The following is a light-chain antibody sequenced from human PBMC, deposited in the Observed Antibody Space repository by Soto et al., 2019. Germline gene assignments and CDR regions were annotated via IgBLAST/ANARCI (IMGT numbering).Light chain of an antibody. CDR3: SSYASSTSYV. CDR2: EVT. Sequence: QSVLTQPASVSGSPGQSITISCTGTSSDVGGYNHVSWYQIHPGKAPKLIIYEVTSRPSGVSYRFSGSKSGNSASLTISGLQAEDEADYYCSSYASSTSYVLGGGNKVTVX. CDR1: SSDVGGYNH. J-gene: IGLJ1*01. V-gene: IGLV2-14*01.